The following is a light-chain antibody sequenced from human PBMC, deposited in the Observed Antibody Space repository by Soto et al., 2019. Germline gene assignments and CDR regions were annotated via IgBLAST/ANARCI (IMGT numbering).Light chain of an antibody. CDR3: MQGTHWPIT. V-gene: IGKV2-30*02. CDR2: KVS. CDR1: ESLVHSDGIAY. Sequence: DVVMTQSPLSLPVTLGQPASISCRSNESLVHSDGIAYFSWFQQRXGRSPRXXIYKVSNRASGVPARFSGSGSGTDFALKISRVEDEDVGVDYCMQGTHWPITFGQGTRLEIK. J-gene: IGKJ5*01.